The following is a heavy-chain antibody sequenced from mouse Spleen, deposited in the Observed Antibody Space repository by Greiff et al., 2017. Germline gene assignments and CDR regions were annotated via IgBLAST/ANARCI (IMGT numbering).Heavy chain of an antibody. J-gene: IGHJ2*01. CDR2: INPSSGYT. CDR3: ARSTVKEDY. D-gene: IGHD4-1*02. Sequence: QVQLQQSGAELAKPGASVKLSCKASGYTFTSYWMHWVKQRPGQGLEWIGYINPSSGYTKYNQKFKDKATMTVDKSSSTAYMELARLTSEDSAVYYCARSTVKEDYWGQGTTLTVSS. V-gene: IGHV1-7*01. CDR1: GYTFTSYW.